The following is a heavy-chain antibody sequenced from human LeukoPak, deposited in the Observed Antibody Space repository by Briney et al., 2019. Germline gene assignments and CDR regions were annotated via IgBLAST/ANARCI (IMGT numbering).Heavy chain of an antibody. J-gene: IGHJ4*02. CDR3: TRAGSSTARGPKPLDY. V-gene: IGHV3-49*04. CDR1: GFTFGDYA. D-gene: IGHD3-10*01. Sequence: GGSLRLSCTASGFTFGDYAMSWVRQAPGKGLEWVGFIRSKAYGGTTEYAASVKGRFTISRDDSKSIAYLQMNSLKTEDTAVYYCTRAGSSTARGPKPLDYWGQGTLVTVSS. CDR2: IRSKAYGGTT.